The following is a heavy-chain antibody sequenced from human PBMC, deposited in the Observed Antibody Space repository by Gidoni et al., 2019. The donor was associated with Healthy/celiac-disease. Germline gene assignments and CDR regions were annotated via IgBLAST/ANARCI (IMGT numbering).Heavy chain of an antibody. J-gene: IGHJ4*02. V-gene: IGHV4-30-2*01. CDR1: GGSTSSGGYS. CDR2: IYHRGST. Sequence: QLQLQESGSGLVKPSQTLSLTCAVPGGSTSSGGYSWNWIRQPPGKGLEWIGYIYHRGSTYYNPSLKSRVTISVDRSKNQFSLKLSSVTAADTAVYYCARANDYGGNSGVDYWGQGTLVTVSS. CDR3: ARANDYGGNSGVDY. D-gene: IGHD4-17*01.